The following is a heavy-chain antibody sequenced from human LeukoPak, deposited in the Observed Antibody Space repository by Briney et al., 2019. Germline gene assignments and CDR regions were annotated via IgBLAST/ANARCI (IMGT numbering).Heavy chain of an antibody. Sequence: TLSLTCAVSGGSISGINWWSWVRQPPGKGLEWIGEVHHSGSTNYNSSLKSRVTILVDKSKNQFSLKLTSVTAADTAVYYCVRHSSISYRFFDSWGQGTQVTVSS. V-gene: IGHV4-4*02. J-gene: IGHJ4*02. D-gene: IGHD6-13*01. CDR1: GGSISGINW. CDR3: VRHSSISYRFFDS. CDR2: VHHSGST.